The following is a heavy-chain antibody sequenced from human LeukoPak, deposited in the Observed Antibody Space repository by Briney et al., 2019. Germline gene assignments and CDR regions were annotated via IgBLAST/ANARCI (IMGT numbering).Heavy chain of an antibody. Sequence: GASVKLFCQASGYSFTIYGISWVRQAPGQGLEWLGWVRAYNGSTKYAQKLQGRVTMTTDTSTRTAYMELRSLRSDDTAVYYCARDQCNRGGCMTFDIWGEGTMVTVSS. J-gene: IGHJ3*02. CDR3: ARDQCNRGGCMTFDI. D-gene: IGHD3-16*01. CDR2: VRAYNGST. CDR1: GYSFTIYG. V-gene: IGHV1-18*01.